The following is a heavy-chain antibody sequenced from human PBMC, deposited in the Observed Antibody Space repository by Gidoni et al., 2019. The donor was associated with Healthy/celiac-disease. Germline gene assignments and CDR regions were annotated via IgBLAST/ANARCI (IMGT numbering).Heavy chain of an antibody. J-gene: IGHJ4*02. D-gene: IGHD6-13*01. CDR3: TTGWGGAAGTIDY. CDR2: IKSKTDGGTT. V-gene: IGHV3-15*01. Sequence: EVQLVESGGGLVKPGGSLRLSCAASGLTFSNAWVSWVRQAPGKGLEWVGRIKSKTDGGTTDYAATVKGRFTISRDDSKNTLYLQMNSLKTEDTAVYYCTTGWGGAAGTIDYWGQGTLVTVSS. CDR1: GLTFSNAW.